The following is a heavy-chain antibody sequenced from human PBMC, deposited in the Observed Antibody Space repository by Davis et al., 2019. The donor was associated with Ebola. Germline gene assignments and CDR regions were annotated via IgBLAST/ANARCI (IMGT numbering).Heavy chain of an antibody. Sequence: SATLSLTCTVSGDSVSSGSYYWSWIRQPPGKGLEWIGYIYYSGSTNYNPSLKSRVTISVDTSKNQFSLKLSSVTAADTAVYYCTTGHPYYDILTGYFMTSFDYWGQGTLVTVSS. D-gene: IGHD3-9*01. CDR1: GDSVSSGSYY. CDR2: IYYSGST. CDR3: TTGHPYYDILTGYFMTSFDY. J-gene: IGHJ4*02. V-gene: IGHV4-61*01.